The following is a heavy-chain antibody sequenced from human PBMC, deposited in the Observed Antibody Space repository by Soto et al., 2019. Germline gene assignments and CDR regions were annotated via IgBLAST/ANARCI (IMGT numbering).Heavy chain of an antibody. CDR2: INAGNGNT. CDR3: ARVFLGVYSNNHEALSLYFDY. Sequence: QVQLVQSGAEVKKPGASVKVSCKASGYTFTSYAMHWVRQAPGQRLEWMGWINAGNGNTKYSQKFQGRVTITRDTSASTAYMELSSLRSEDTAVYYCARVFLGVYSNNHEALSLYFDYWGQGTLVTVSS. J-gene: IGHJ4*02. D-gene: IGHD4-4*01. CDR1: GYTFTSYA. V-gene: IGHV1-3*01.